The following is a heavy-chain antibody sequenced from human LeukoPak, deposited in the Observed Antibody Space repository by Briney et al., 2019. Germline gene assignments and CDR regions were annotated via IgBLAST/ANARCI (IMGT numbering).Heavy chain of an antibody. CDR2: IYSGGST. D-gene: IGHD2-2*01. Sequence: GGSLRLSCAASGFTVSSNYMSWVRQAPGKGLEWVSVIYSGGSTYYADSVKGRFTISRDNSKNTLYLQMNSLGAEDTAVYYCARDSYCSSTSCEYYYGMDVWGKGTTVTVSS. CDR3: ARDSYCSSTSCEYYYGMDV. J-gene: IGHJ6*04. V-gene: IGHV3-53*01. CDR1: GFTVSSNY.